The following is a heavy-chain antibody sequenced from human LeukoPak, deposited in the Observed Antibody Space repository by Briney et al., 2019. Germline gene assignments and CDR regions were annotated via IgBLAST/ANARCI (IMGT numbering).Heavy chain of an antibody. CDR1: GFTFSSYW. CDR3: ATSTAAAGTD. V-gene: IGHV3-7*03. D-gene: IGHD6-13*01. Sequence: GGSLRLSCAASGFTFSSYWMSWVRQAPGKGLKWVANIKQDGSEKYYVDSVKGRFTISRDNAQNSLYLQMNSLRAEDTAIYYCATSTAAAGTDWGQGTLVTVSS. J-gene: IGHJ4*02. CDR2: IKQDGSEK.